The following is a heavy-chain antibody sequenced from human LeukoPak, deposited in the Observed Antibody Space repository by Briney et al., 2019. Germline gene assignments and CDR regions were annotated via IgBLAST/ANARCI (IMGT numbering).Heavy chain of an antibody. J-gene: IGHJ5*02. CDR1: GGSFSGYY. CDR2: INHSGST. D-gene: IGHD4-11*01. V-gene: IGHV4-34*01. Sequence: SETLSLTCAVCGGSFSGYYWSWIRQPPGKGLEWIGEINHSGSTNYNPSLKSRVTISVDTSKNQFSLKLSSVTAADTAVYYCARDPSLTEDWFDPWGQGTLVTVSS. CDR3: ARDPSLTEDWFDP.